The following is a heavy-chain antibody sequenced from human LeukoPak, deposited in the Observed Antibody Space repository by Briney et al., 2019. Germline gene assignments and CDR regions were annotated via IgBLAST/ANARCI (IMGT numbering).Heavy chain of an antibody. CDR2: IKQDGSEK. D-gene: IGHD1-26*01. J-gene: IGHJ4*02. CDR1: GFTFSSYW. CDR3: ARLGAPGPIIVGRVFFDY. Sequence: GGSLRLSCAASGFTFSSYWMSWVRQAPGKGLEWVANIKQDGSEKYYVDSVKGRFTISRDNAKNSLYLQMNSLRAEDTAVYYCARLGAPGPIIVGRVFFDYWGQGALVTVSS. V-gene: IGHV3-7*01.